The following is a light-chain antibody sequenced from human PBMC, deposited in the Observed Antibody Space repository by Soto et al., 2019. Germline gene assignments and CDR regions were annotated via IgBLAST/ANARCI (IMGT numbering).Light chain of an antibody. J-gene: IGLJ1*01. CDR2: KDS. CDR3: QSADSSGTLYV. V-gene: IGLV3-25*03. CDR1: ALPKQY. Sequence: SYELTQPPSMSVSPGQTARITCSGDALPKQYAYWYQQKPGQAPVLVIYKDSERPSGIPERFSGSSSGTTVTLTISGVQAEDEADYYCQSADSSGTLYVFGTGTKLTVL.